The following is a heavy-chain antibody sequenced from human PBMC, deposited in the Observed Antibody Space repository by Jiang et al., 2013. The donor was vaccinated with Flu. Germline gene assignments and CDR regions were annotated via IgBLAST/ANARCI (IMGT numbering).Heavy chain of an antibody. CDR2: ISGSGVTT. Sequence: VQLLESGGGLVQPGRSLRLSCTASGFTFGDYAMSWVRQAPGKGLEWVSAISGSGVTTYYADSVKGRFTISRDNSKNTLYLQMNSLRAEDTAVYYCAKDRRSPTIFGVDYWGQGTLVTVSS. CDR3: AKDRRSPTIFGVDY. D-gene: IGHD3-3*01. CDR1: GFTFGDYA. J-gene: IGHJ4*02. V-gene: IGHV3-23*01.